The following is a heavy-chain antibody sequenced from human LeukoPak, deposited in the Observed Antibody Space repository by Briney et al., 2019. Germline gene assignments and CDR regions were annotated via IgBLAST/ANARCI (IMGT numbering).Heavy chain of an antibody. J-gene: IGHJ4*02. CDR1: GSTFSSHW. CDR2: MNQDGSEK. V-gene: IGHV3-7*01. Sequence: GGSLRLSCAASGSTFSSHWMRWVRQVPGKGLEWVANMNQDGSEKYYMDSVKGRFTISRDNAQNSLYLQMNSLRAEDTAVYYCAREYGSVLGDYWGQGTLVTVSS. D-gene: IGHD3-10*01. CDR3: AREYGSVLGDY.